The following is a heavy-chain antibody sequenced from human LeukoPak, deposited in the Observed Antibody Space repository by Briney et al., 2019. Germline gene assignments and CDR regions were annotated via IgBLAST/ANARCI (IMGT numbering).Heavy chain of an antibody. CDR1: GFTFRSYS. D-gene: IGHD3-10*01. J-gene: IGHJ4*02. Sequence: PGGSLRLSCAASGFTFRSYSMNWVRQAPGQGLEWVSSISSSNSLIYYADSVKGRFTISRDNSKNSLYRQMNSLRAEDTAVYYCARVPGDYWGQGTLVTVSS. CDR3: ARVPGDY. V-gene: IGHV3-21*01. CDR2: ISSSNSLI.